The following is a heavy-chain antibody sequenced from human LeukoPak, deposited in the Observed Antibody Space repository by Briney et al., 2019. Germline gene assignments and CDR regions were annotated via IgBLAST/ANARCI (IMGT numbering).Heavy chain of an antibody. V-gene: IGHV4-59*12. J-gene: IGHJ4*02. Sequence: PSETLSLTCTVSGGSISSYYWSWIRQPPGKGLEWIGYIYYSGSTYYNPSLKSRLTISVDTSKNQFSLKLSSVTAADTAVYYCARAPHYYDTSGYFFDYWGQGTLVTVSS. CDR2: IYYSGST. CDR3: ARAPHYYDTSGYFFDY. D-gene: IGHD3-22*01. CDR1: GGSISSYY.